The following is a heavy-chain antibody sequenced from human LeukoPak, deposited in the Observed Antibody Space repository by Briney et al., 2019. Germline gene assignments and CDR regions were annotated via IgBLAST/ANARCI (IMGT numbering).Heavy chain of an antibody. V-gene: IGHV3-48*03. CDR3: ARKRGYFYYMDV. Sequence: GGSLRLSCEASGFTFSSYEMNWVRQAPGKGLEWVSYISSSGSTIYYADSVKGRFTISRDNAKNSLYLQMNCLRAEDTAVYYCARKRGYFYYMDVWGKGTTVTVSS. J-gene: IGHJ6*03. CDR1: GFTFSSYE. CDR2: ISSSGSTI.